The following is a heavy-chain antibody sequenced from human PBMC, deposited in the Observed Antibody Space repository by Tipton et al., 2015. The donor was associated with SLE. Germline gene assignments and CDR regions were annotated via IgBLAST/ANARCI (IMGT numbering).Heavy chain of an antibody. D-gene: IGHD3-10*01. Sequence: TLSLTCAVYGGSVSGYYWTWIRQPPGKGLEWIGEINHRGGTNYNPSLKSRVTISLDTSKNQFSLKLTSVTAADTAVYYCARDLVRGVSGGYWGQGTLVTVSS. V-gene: IGHV4-34*01. CDR3: ARDLVRGVSGGY. J-gene: IGHJ4*02. CDR1: GGSVSGYY. CDR2: INHRGGT.